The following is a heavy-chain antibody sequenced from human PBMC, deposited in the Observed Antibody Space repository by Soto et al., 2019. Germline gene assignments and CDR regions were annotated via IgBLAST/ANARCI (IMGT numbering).Heavy chain of an antibody. CDR2: MNPNSGNT. CDR3: ARCITMVRGVTKSGRYYMDV. Sequence: ASVKVSCKASGYTFTSYDINWVRQATGQGLEWMGWMNPNSGNTGYAQKFQGRVTMTRNTSISTAYMELSSLRSEDTAVYYCARCITMVRGVTKSGRYYMDVWGKGTTVTVSS. D-gene: IGHD3-10*01. CDR1: GYTFTSYD. J-gene: IGHJ6*03. V-gene: IGHV1-8*01.